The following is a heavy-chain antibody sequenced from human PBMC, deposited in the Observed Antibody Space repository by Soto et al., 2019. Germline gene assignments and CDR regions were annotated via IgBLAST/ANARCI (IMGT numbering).Heavy chain of an antibody. CDR1: GFTFSSYG. D-gene: IGHD4-17*01. Sequence: QVQLVESGGGVVQPGRSLRLSCAASGFTFSSYGMHWVRQAPGKGLEWVAVIWYDGSNKYYADSVKGRFTISRDNSKNTLYLQMNSLRAEDTAVYYCARGAVTRAQFFDYWGQGTLVTVSS. CDR2: IWYDGSNK. CDR3: ARGAVTRAQFFDY. J-gene: IGHJ4*02. V-gene: IGHV3-33*01.